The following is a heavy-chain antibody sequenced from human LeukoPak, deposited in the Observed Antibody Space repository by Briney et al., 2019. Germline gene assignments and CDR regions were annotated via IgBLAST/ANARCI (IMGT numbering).Heavy chain of an antibody. CDR2: MNPNSGNT. D-gene: IGHD3-10*01. Sequence: ASVKVSCKASGYTSTSYDINWVRQATGQGLEWMGWMNPNSGNTGYAQKFQGRVTMTRNSSISTAYMELSSLRSEDTAVYYCARGPTMVRGVIITWGQGTLVTVSS. V-gene: IGHV1-8*01. J-gene: IGHJ5*02. CDR1: GYTSTSYD. CDR3: ARGPTMVRGVIIT.